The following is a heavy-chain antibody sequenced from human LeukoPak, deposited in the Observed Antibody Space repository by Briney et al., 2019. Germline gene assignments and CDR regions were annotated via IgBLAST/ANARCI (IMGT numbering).Heavy chain of an antibody. V-gene: IGHV3-7*01. Sequence: PGGSLRLSCAASGFTFSSYWMSWVRQAPGKGLEWVANIKQDGSEKYYVDSVKGRFTISRDNAKNSLYLQMNSLRAEDTAVYYCARPTVTPKGGIDAFDIWGQGTMVTVSS. CDR1: GFTFSSYW. CDR2: IKQDGSEK. D-gene: IGHD4-17*01. CDR3: ARPTVTPKGGIDAFDI. J-gene: IGHJ3*02.